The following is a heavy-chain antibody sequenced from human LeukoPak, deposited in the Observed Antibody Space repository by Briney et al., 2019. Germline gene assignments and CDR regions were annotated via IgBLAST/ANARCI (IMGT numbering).Heavy chain of an antibody. J-gene: IGHJ4*02. CDR1: GFTFSSYA. V-gene: IGHV3-30-3*01. Sequence: PGGPLRLSCAASGFTFSSYAIHWVRQAPGKGLEWVAVISYDGSNKYYADSVKGRFTISRDNSKNTLYLQMNSLRAEDTAVYYCARGLEMATIFYYWGQGTLVTVSS. CDR3: ARGLEMATIFYY. D-gene: IGHD5-24*01. CDR2: ISYDGSNK.